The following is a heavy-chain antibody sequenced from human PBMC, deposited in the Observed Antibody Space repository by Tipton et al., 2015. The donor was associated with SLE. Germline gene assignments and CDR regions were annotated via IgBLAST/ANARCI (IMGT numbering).Heavy chain of an antibody. Sequence: TLSLTCTVSGDSISSDYWSWVRQSPGRGLEWIAYIYDTESTNYNPSLKSRVTLSVDTPGNQFSLELTSVTAADTAVYFCARGPPMDVRGTGATVTVS. V-gene: IGHV4-59*01. J-gene: IGHJ6*03. CDR1: GDSISSDY. CDR2: IYDTEST. CDR3: ARGPPMDV.